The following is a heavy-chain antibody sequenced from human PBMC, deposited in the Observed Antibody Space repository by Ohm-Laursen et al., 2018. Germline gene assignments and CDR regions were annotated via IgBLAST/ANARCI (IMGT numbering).Heavy chain of an antibody. CDR1: GFTFDDYA. CDR3: AKGDGGLYGPGTYYKD. Sequence: SLRLSCAASGFTFDDYAMHWVRQAPGKGLEWVSGISWNSYGIDYADSVKGRFTISRDNAKNSLFLQMDSLRAEDTALYYCAKGDGGLYGPGTYYKDWGQGTLVTVSS. J-gene: IGHJ4*02. D-gene: IGHD3-10*01. V-gene: IGHV3-9*01. CDR2: ISWNSYGI.